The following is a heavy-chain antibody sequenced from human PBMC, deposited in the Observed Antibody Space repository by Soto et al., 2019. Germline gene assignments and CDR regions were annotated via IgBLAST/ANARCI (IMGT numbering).Heavy chain of an antibody. CDR3: ARDATFGTKGGSFDI. J-gene: IGHJ3*02. D-gene: IGHD3-16*01. CDR2: MWYDGTNK. CDR1: GFTFRLYS. Sequence: GGCLILSCASSGFTFRLYSMHWVRQSPGKGLEWVAVMWYDGTNKYYGESVKGRFTISRDNSENTLYLQMNSLRVEDTAVYYCARDATFGTKGGSFDIWGHGTLVTVSS. V-gene: IGHV3-33*01.